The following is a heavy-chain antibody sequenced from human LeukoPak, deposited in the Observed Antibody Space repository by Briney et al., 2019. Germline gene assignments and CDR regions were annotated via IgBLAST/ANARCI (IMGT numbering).Heavy chain of an antibody. CDR1: GGSISSYY. CDR3: ARSLAGYYFDY. V-gene: IGHV4-59*01. Sequence: SETLSLTCTVSGGSISSYYWSWIRQPPGKGLEWIGYIYYSGSTNYNPSLKSRVTISVDTSKNQFSLKLSSVTAADTAGYYCARSLAGYYFDYWGQGTLVTVSS. J-gene: IGHJ4*02. CDR2: IYYSGST. D-gene: IGHD2-15*01.